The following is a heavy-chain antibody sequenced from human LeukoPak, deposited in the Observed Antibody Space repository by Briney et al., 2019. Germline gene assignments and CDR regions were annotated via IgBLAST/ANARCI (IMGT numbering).Heavy chain of an antibody. CDR2: INHSGST. CDR1: GGSFSGYY. Sequence: SETLSLTCAVYGGSFSGYYWSWIRQPPGKGLEWIEEINHSGSTNYNPSLKSRVTISVDTSKNQFSLKLSSVTAADTAVYYCARGRASITMVRGVRWFDPWGQGTLVTVSS. V-gene: IGHV4-34*01. CDR3: ARGRASITMVRGVRWFDP. J-gene: IGHJ5*02. D-gene: IGHD3-10*01.